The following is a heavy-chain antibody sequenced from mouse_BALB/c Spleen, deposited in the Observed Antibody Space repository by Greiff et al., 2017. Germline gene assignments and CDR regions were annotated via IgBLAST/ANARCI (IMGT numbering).Heavy chain of an antibody. Sequence: LQQPGSELVRPGASVKLSCEASGYTFTSYWMHWVKQRPGQGLEWIGNIYPGSGSTNYDEKFKSKATLTVDTSSSTAYMQLSSLTSEDSAVYYCTRQDYGPRPVFDYWGQGTTLTVSS. V-gene: IGHV1S22*01. CDR3: TRQDYGPRPVFDY. J-gene: IGHJ2*01. CDR1: GYTFTSYW. D-gene: IGHD1-1*01. CDR2: IYPGSGST.